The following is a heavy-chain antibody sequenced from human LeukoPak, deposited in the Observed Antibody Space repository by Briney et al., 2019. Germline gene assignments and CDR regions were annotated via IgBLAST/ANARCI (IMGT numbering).Heavy chain of an antibody. V-gene: IGHV1-2*02. Sequence: ASVRVSCKASGYTFTGYYTHWVRQAPGQGLEWMGWINPNSGGTNYAQKFQGRVTMTRDTSISTAYMELSRLRSDDTAVYYCARDSHCSSTSCLSGWFDPWGQGTLVTVSS. CDR2: INPNSGGT. CDR1: GYTFTGYY. J-gene: IGHJ5*02. CDR3: ARDSHCSSTSCLSGWFDP. D-gene: IGHD2-2*01.